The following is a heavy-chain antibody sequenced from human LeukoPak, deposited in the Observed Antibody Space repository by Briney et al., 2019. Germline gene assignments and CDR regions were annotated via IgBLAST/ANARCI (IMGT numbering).Heavy chain of an antibody. CDR3: AKDIDPFGRVVVRVAFDY. CDR1: GFTFSDYY. D-gene: IGHD2-2*01. Sequence: GGSLRLSCAASGFTFSDYYMSWIRQAPGKGLEWVSHISSSGSTMYYADSVKGRFTISRDNARNSLFLQMNSLRAEDTAVYYCAKDIDPFGRVVVRVAFDYWGQGTLVTVSS. J-gene: IGHJ4*02. V-gene: IGHV3-11*04. CDR2: ISSSGSTM.